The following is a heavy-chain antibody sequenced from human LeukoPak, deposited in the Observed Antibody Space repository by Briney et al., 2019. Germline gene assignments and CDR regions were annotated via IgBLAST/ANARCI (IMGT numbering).Heavy chain of an antibody. CDR1: GDSVSNNNVG. J-gene: IGHJ4*02. CDR3: ARSNHYGSDY. V-gene: IGHV6-1*01. CDR2: TYYRSKWYS. Sequence: SQALPLTCAISGDSVSNNNVGWHWVRQSPSRGLEWLGRTYYRSKWYSDYAVSVRSRITINPDTSRNQFSLQLNSVTPEDSAVYYCARSNHYGSDYWGQGSLVIVSS. D-gene: IGHD3-10*01.